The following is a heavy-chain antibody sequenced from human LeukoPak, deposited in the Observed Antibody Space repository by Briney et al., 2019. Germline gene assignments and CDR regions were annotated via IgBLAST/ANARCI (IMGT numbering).Heavy chain of an antibody. CDR3: AKRRYCTTTSCHDFGY. CDR1: GFTFRFYA. CDR2: ISADGDST. Sequence: GGSLRLSCAASGFTFRFYAMNWVRQAPGKGLEWVSAISADGDSTYYADSVKGRFTISRDNSKNTLYLQMNSLRPGDTAVYYCAKRRYCTTTSCHDFGYWGQGTLVTVSS. D-gene: IGHD2-2*01. J-gene: IGHJ4*02. V-gene: IGHV3-23*01.